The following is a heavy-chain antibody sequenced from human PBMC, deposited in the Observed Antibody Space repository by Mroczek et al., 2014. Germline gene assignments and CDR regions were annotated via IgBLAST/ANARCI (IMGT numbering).Heavy chain of an antibody. V-gene: IGHV3-30*18. Sequence: QLVEVWGRRGPAWRSLRLSCAASGFTFSSYGMHWVRQAPGKGLEWVAVISYDGSNKYYADSVKGRFTISRDNSKNTLYLQMNSLRAEDTAVYYCAKISEPDPILVVVPAAKRPRMRDYWGQGTLVTVSS. CDR2: ISYDGSNK. CDR1: GFTFSSYG. D-gene: IGHD2-2*01. CDR3: AKISEPDPILVVVPAAKRPRMRDY. J-gene: IGHJ4*02.